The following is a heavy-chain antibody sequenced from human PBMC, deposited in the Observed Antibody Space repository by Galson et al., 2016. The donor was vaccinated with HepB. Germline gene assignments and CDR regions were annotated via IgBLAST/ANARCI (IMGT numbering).Heavy chain of an antibody. V-gene: IGHV3-48*04. J-gene: IGHJ4*02. Sequence: SLRLSCAGSGFTLSRHSMNWVRQAPGKGLEWISYISITSTTKYYADSVKGRFTISRDNAKNTLYLQMNSLRAEDTAVYYCARGGGYYCFDYWGQGNLVTVSS. CDR2: ISITSTTK. CDR1: GFTLSRHS. D-gene: IGHD2-21*01. CDR3: ARGGGYYCFDY.